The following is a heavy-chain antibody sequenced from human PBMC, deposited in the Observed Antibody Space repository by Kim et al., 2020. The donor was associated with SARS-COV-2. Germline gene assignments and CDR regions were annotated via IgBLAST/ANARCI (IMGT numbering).Heavy chain of an antibody. CDR1: GYTFTSYA. CDR2: INAGNGNT. CDR3: ARVRYSSGWYYYYYGMDV. D-gene: IGHD6-19*01. Sequence: ASVKVSCKASGYTFTSYAMHWVRQAPGQRLEWMGWINAGNGNTKYSQKFQGRVTITRDTSASTAYMELSSLRSEDTAVYYCARVRYSSGWYYYYYGMDVWGQGTTVTVSS. V-gene: IGHV1-3*01. J-gene: IGHJ6*02.